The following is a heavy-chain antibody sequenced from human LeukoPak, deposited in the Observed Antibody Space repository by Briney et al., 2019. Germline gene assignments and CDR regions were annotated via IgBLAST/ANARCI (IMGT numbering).Heavy chain of an antibody. CDR2: ISDNGEYT. D-gene: IGHD2-8*01. Sequence: PGGSLSLSCAVSGFTLSSYAMSWIRKAQGTGLDLVSAISDNGEYTYYAASVKGRFTISRDNSKNTLYLHVNSLRAEDTAVYYCAIDTSIGKYCTSGVCSPFDYWGQGTLVTVSS. V-gene: IGHV3-23*01. J-gene: IGHJ4*02. CDR3: AIDTSIGKYCTSGVCSPFDY. CDR1: GFTLSSYA.